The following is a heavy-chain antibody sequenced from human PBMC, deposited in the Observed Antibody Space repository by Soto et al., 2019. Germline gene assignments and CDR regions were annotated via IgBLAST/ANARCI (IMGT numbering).Heavy chain of an antibody. CDR3: AKDRLATAYCGGDCYSVDYFDY. CDR2: ISGSGGST. CDR1: GFTFSNYA. J-gene: IGHJ4*02. Sequence: GSLRLSCAASGFTFSNYAMSWVRQAPGKGLEWVSAISGSGGSTYYADSVKGRFTISRDNSKNTLYLQMNSLRAEDTAVYYCAKDRLATAYCGGDCYSVDYFDYWGQGTLVTVSS. V-gene: IGHV3-23*01. D-gene: IGHD2-21*02.